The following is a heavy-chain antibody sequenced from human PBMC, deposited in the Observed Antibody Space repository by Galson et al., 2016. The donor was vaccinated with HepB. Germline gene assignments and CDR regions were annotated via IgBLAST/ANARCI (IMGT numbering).Heavy chain of an antibody. D-gene: IGHD1-1*01. Sequence: SLRLSCAASGFSVSRNYLTWVRQAPGKGLEWVSLIYSGGETYYADSVKGRFTISRDESKNTMFLQMNSLRVEDTAVYYCARDGGINPNWAGGQGTLVTVSS. V-gene: IGHV3-66*02. J-gene: IGHJ4*02. CDR3: ARDGGINPNWA. CDR1: GFSVSRNY. CDR2: IYSGGET.